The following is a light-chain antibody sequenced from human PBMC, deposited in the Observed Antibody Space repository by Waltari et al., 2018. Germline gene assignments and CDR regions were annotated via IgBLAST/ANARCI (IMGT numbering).Light chain of an antibody. V-gene: IGKV3-20*01. CDR1: QSISRY. Sequence: EIVLTQSPVSLSLSPEERATLSCRSSQSISRYLAWYQQKPGQAPRLLIYGASNRATGVPPRFSGSGSGTDFSLTISGLEPEDSAVYYCQHHFRLPATFGQGTKVEIK. CDR2: GAS. CDR3: QHHFRLPAT. J-gene: IGKJ1*01.